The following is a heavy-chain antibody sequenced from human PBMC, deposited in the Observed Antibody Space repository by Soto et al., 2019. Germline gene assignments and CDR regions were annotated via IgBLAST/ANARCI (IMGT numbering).Heavy chain of an antibody. V-gene: IGHV1-8*01. J-gene: IGHJ6*02. CDR1: GYTFTSYD. CDR3: ARWSGYNGSGYLLAYYFFGMDV. D-gene: IGHD5-12*01. Sequence: GASVKVSCKTSGYTFTSYDMVWVRQATGQGLEWMGWMKPNSGDTGYAQKFQGRVTMTRNISISTAYMELSSLRSEDTAVYYCARWSGYNGSGYLLAYYFFGMDVWG. CDR2: MKPNSGDT.